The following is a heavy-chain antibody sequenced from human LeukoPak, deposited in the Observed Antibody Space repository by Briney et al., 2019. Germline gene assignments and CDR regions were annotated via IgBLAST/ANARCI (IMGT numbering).Heavy chain of an antibody. Sequence: GGSLRLSCAASGFTVSSNYMSWVRQAPGKGLEWVSLIYTSGSTFYADSVMGRFTISRDNSKNTLYLQMNSLRAEDSAVYYCARDYTMVRGVSDYWGQGTLVTVSS. J-gene: IGHJ4*02. CDR1: GFTVSSNY. CDR2: IYTSGST. CDR3: ARDYTMVRGVSDY. V-gene: IGHV3-66*03. D-gene: IGHD3-10*01.